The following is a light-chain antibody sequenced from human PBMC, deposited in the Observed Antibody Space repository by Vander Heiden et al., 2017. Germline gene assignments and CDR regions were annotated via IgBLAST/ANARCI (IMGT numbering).Light chain of an antibody. V-gene: IGKV3-20*01. CDR3: QQYGSSPPLT. Sequence: EFVLTQSPGTLSLSPGERATLSCMASQSVSSSYLAWYQQKPGQAPRLLIYGASSRATGIPDRFSGSGSGTDFTLTISRLEPEDFAVYYCQQYGSSPPLTFGGGTKVEIK. J-gene: IGKJ4*01. CDR2: GAS. CDR1: QSVSSSY.